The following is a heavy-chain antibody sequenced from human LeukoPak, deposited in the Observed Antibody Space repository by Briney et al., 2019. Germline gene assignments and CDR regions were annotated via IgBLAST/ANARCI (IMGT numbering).Heavy chain of an antibody. V-gene: IGHV1-46*01. D-gene: IGHD2-2*01. CDR2: INPSGGST. Sequence: ASVKVSCKASGYTFTSYYMHWVRQAPGQGLEWMEIINPSGGSTSYAQKFQGRVTMTRDTSTSTVYMELSSLRSEDTAVYYCARVGRYCSSTSCYRNFDYWGQGTLVTVSS. CDR3: ARVGRYCSSTSCYRNFDY. CDR1: GYTFTSYY. J-gene: IGHJ4*02.